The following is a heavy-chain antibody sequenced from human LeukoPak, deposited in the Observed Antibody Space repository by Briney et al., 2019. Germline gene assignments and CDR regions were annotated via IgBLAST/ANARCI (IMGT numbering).Heavy chain of an antibody. CDR1: GYTFTSYY. D-gene: IGHD3-22*01. CDR3: ARYYDSSVDN. Sequence: GASVKVSCKASGYTFTSYYMHWVRQAPGQGLEWMGWISAYNGHTQYAQKLQGRVTMTTDTSTSTAYMELRSLRSDDTAVYYCARYYDSSVDNWGQGTLVTVSS. J-gene: IGHJ4*02. CDR2: ISAYNGHT. V-gene: IGHV1-18*04.